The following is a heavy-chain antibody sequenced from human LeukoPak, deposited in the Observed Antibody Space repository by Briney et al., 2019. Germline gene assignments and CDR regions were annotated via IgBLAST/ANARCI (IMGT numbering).Heavy chain of an antibody. V-gene: IGHV4-39*07. CDR1: GDSINSSSYY. CDR2: MYYRGST. D-gene: IGHD4-17*01. J-gene: IGHJ4*02. Sequence: SETLSLTCTVSGDSINSSSYYWGWIRQPPGKGLEWIGHMYYRGSTYNNPSLKSRVTMSVDTSKNQFSLKLSSVTAADTALYYCARGGHYGDYADKVDYWGQGTLVTVSS. CDR3: ARGGHYGDYADKVDY.